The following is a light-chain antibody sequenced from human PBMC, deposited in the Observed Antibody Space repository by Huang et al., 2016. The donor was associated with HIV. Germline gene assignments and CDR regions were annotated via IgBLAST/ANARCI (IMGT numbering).Light chain of an antibody. CDR1: QSISTY. Sequence: DIQMTQSPSSLSASVGDRVTITCRASQSISTYLNWFQQKPGKAPKLLIYATSNLQSEGPSRFSGSGSGTDFTLTVSSLQPEDCATYYCQQSYNTPPTFGQGTKLEI. CDR2: ATS. V-gene: IGKV1-39*01. CDR3: QQSYNTPPT. J-gene: IGKJ2*01.